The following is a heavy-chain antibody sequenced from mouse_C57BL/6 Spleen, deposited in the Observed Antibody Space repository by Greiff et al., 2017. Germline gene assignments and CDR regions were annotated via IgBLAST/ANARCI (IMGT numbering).Heavy chain of an antibody. CDR2: ILPGGGST. Sequence: QVQLKQSGAELMKPGASVKLSCKATGYTFTGYWIEWVKQRPGHGLEWIGEILPGGGSTNYNEKFKGKATLTVDKPSSTAYMQLSSLTSEDSAVYYCAREYCNCSSYYFDYRGQGITLTVSS. J-gene: IGHJ2*01. CDR1: GYTFTGYW. D-gene: IGHD1-1*01. V-gene: IGHV1-9*01. CDR3: AREYCNCSSYYFDY.